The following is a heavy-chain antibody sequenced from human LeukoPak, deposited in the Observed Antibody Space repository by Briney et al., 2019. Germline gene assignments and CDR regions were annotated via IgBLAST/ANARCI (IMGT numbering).Heavy chain of an antibody. D-gene: IGHD4-17*01. CDR2: IYTGSS. Sequence: SETLSLTCSVSGGSIRSSDDYWGFVRQTPGKGLEWMGSIYTGSSHYNPSLKSRATISVDTSKNQFSLKLSSVTAADTAVYYCARIPTVTFFDYWGQGTLVTVSS. J-gene: IGHJ4*02. V-gene: IGHV4-39*07. CDR1: GGSIRSSDDY. CDR3: ARIPTVTFFDY.